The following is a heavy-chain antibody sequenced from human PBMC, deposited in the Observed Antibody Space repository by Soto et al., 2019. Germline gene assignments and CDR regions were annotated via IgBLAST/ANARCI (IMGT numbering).Heavy chain of an antibody. CDR1: GFTFSSYA. V-gene: IGHV3-23*01. J-gene: IGHJ5*02. CDR3: AKTHTPTYYDFWSGNWFDP. Sequence: PGGSLRLSCAASGFTFSSYAMSWVRQAPGKGLEWVSAISGSGGSTYYADSVKGRFTISRDNSKNTLYLQMNSLRAEDTAVYYCAKTHTPTYYDFWSGNWFDPWGQGTLVTVSS. CDR2: ISGSGGST. D-gene: IGHD3-3*01.